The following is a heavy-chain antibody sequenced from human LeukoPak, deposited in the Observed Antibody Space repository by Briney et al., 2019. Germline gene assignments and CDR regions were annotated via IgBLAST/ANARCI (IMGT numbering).Heavy chain of an antibody. CDR2: ISDSGTTI. CDR1: GFTFSSYD. J-gene: IGHJ4*01. CDR3: ATDPRLLIY. V-gene: IGHV3-48*03. Sequence: QTGGSLRLSCAASGFTFSSYDMNWVRQAPGRELEWISYISYISDSGTTIYYADSVKGRFTISRDNAKNSLFLQMNGLRPEDTALYYCATDPRLLIYWGHGTLVTVSS. D-gene: IGHD2-21*01.